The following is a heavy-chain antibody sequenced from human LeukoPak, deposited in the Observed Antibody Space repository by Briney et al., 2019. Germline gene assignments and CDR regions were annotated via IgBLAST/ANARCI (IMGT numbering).Heavy chain of an antibody. D-gene: IGHD1-14*01. CDR2: INHSGST. CDR3: ARGEGCHEPFDY. J-gene: IGHJ4*02. Sequence: PGGSLRLSCAASGFTFSSYAMSWVRQPPGKGLEWIGEINHSGSTNYNPSLKSRVTISVDTSKNQFSLKLSSVTAADTAVYYCARGEGCHEPFDYWGQGTLVTVSS. CDR1: GFTFSSYA. V-gene: IGHV4-34*01.